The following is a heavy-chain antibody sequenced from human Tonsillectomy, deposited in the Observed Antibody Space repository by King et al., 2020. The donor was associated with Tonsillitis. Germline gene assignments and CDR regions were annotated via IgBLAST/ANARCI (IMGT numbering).Heavy chain of an antibody. Sequence: VQLVESGAEVKKPGASVKVSCKASGYTFTSYYMHWVRQAPGQGLEWMGIINPSGSTSYAQNFQGRVTINRDTSTSTVDMELSSLRSEDTAVYYCARDWSYDILTGTQWYYGMGVWGQGTTVTVSS. CDR1: GYTFTSYY. CDR3: ARDWSYDILTGTQWYYGMGV. J-gene: IGHJ6*02. CDR2: INPSGST. D-gene: IGHD3-9*01. V-gene: IGHV1-46*03.